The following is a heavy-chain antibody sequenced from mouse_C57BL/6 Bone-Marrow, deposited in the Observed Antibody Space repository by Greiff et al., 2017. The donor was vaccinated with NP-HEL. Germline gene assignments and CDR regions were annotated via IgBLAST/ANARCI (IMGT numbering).Heavy chain of an antibody. CDR1: GYTFTSYW. J-gene: IGHJ1*03. CDR3: ARKNTNWYFDV. CDR2: INPSSGYT. D-gene: IGHD5-1-1*01. Sequence: VQLQQSGAELAKPGASVKLSCKASGYTFTSYWMHWVKQRPGQGLEWIGYINPSSGYTKYNQTIKDKATLTADKSYSTAYMQLSSLTYEDSAVYYCARKNTNWYFDVWGTGTTVTVSS. V-gene: IGHV1-7*01.